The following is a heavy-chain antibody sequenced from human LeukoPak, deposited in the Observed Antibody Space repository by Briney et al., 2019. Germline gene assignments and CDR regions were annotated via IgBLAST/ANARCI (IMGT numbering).Heavy chain of an antibody. CDR3: AREEAPVGGSSFDY. CDR2: ISSGGVNT. V-gene: IGHV3-64*02. CDR1: GFTFSTYA. D-gene: IGHD1-26*01. Sequence: GGSLRLSCAASGFTFSTYAMQWVRQAPGKGLEHVSSISSGGVNTYYADSVRGRFTISRDNSKNTLYLQMGSLRAEDMAVHYCAREEAPVGGSSFDYWGQGTLVTVSS. J-gene: IGHJ4*02.